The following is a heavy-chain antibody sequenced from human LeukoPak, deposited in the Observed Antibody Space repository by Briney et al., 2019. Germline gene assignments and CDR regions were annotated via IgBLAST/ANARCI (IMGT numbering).Heavy chain of an antibody. J-gene: IGHJ4*02. Sequence: TLSTNAMSWVRQPPGKGLEWIGSIYYSGTTYYNPSLKSRVTISIDTSRNQFSLKLSSVTATDTAVYYCARRGDYWGQGTLVTVSS. D-gene: IGHD3-16*01. CDR1: TLSTNA. CDR3: ARRGDY. CDR2: IYYSGTT. V-gene: IGHV4-39*01.